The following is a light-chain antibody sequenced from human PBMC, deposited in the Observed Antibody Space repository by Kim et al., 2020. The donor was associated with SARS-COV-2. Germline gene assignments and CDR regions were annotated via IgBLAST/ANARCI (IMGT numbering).Light chain of an antibody. J-gene: IGLJ2*01. CDR3: QAWDSSIVI. CDR2: KDT. V-gene: IGLV3-1*01. Sequence: SYELTQPPSVSVSPGQTASITGSGDKLGNKYVCWYQQKAGQSPDLVIYKDTKRPSGIPERFSGSNSGNTATLTISGTQAMDEADYYCQAWDSSIVIFGGGTQLTVL. CDR1: KLGNKY.